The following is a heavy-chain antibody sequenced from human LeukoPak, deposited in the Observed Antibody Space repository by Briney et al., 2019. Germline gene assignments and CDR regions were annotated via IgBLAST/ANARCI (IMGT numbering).Heavy chain of an antibody. Sequence: PGGSLRLSCAASGFTFSGSAMHRVRQASGKGLEWVGRIRSKANSYATAYAASVKGRFTISRDDSKNTAYLQMNSLKTEDTAVYYCTGRGIVATHTDYWGQGTLVTVSS. CDR3: TGRGIVATHTDY. D-gene: IGHD1-26*01. V-gene: IGHV3-73*01. CDR1: GFTFSGSA. J-gene: IGHJ4*02. CDR2: IRSKANSYAT.